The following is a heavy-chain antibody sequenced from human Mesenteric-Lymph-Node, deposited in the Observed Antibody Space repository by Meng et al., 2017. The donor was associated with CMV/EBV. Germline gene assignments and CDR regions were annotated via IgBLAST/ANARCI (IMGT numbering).Heavy chain of an antibody. CDR3: AKDSRESSTSLGLDY. D-gene: IGHD2-2*01. J-gene: IGHJ4*02. Sequence: GGSLRLSCAASGFTFSSYAMHWVRQAPGKGLERVAVISYDGSNKYYADSVKGRFTISRDNSKNTLYLQMNSLRAEDTALYYCAKDSRESSTSLGLDYWGQGTLVTVSS. CDR1: GFTFSSYA. V-gene: IGHV3-30*04. CDR2: ISYDGSNK.